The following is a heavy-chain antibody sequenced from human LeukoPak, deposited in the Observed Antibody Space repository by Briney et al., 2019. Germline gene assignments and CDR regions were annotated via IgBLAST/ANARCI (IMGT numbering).Heavy chain of an antibody. J-gene: IGHJ3*02. CDR2: VNGYGNST. CDR1: GFTFSDYW. D-gene: IGHD3-16*02. Sequence: GGSMRLSWVASGFTFSDYWMRWVRQAPGEGLVWVSRVNGYGNSTSYADSVKGRYTISRDNAKNTLYLQMNSLRAEDTAVYYCSVGVITGTFHIWGQGTMVTVSS. CDR3: SVGVITGTFHI. V-gene: IGHV3-74*01.